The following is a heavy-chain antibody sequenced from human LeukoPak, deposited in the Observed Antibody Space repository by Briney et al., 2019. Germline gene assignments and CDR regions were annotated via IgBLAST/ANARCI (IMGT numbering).Heavy chain of an antibody. Sequence: SETLSLTCTVSGGSISSGGYYWSWIRQHPGKGLEWIGYIYYSGSTYYNPSLKSRVTISVDTSKNQFSLKLSSVTAADTAVYYCARGRRSTVTAFDYWGQGTLVTVSS. V-gene: IGHV4-31*03. D-gene: IGHD4-17*01. CDR2: IYYSGST. CDR3: ARGRRSTVTAFDY. CDR1: GGSISSGGYY. J-gene: IGHJ4*02.